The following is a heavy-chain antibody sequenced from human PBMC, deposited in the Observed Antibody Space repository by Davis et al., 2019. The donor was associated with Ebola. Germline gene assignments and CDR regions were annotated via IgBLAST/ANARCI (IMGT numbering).Heavy chain of an antibody. CDR1: GFTFSSYS. CDR3: ASLSIVARSYWYFDL. Sequence: GGSLRLSCAGSGFTFSSYSMSWVRQAPGKGLEWVANIKEDGSEKYYEDSVKGRFTISRDNAKNSLYLQMNSLRAEDTAVYYCASLSIVARSYWYFDLWGRGTLVTVSS. D-gene: IGHD3-22*01. V-gene: IGHV3-7*01. CDR2: IKEDGSEK. J-gene: IGHJ2*01.